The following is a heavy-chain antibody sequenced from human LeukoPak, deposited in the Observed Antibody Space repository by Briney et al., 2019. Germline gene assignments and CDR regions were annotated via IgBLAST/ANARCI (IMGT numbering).Heavy chain of an antibody. CDR2: INSDGSNT. D-gene: IGHD2-15*01. CDR1: GFTFSSYW. V-gene: IGHV3-74*01. CDR3: ARRDCSGGSCYLAY. J-gene: IGHJ4*02. Sequence: GSLRLSCAASGFTFSSYWMHWVRQAPGKGLVWVSRINSDGSNTIYPDSVKGRFTISRDNAKNTLYLQMNSLRAEDTAVYYCARRDCSGGSCYLAYWGQGTLVTVSS.